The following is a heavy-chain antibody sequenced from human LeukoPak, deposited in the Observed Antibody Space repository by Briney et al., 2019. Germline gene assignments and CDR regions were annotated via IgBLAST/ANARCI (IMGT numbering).Heavy chain of an antibody. Sequence: GESLKISCKGSGYSFTSYWIGWVRQMPGKGLEWMGIIYPGDSDTRYSPSFQGQVTISADKSISAAYLQWSSLKASDTAMYYCARDRITVTTMGYYYGMDVWGQGTTVTVSS. J-gene: IGHJ6*02. D-gene: IGHD4-17*01. CDR3: ARDRITVTTMGYYYGMDV. V-gene: IGHV5-51*01. CDR2: IYPGDSDT. CDR1: GYSFTSYW.